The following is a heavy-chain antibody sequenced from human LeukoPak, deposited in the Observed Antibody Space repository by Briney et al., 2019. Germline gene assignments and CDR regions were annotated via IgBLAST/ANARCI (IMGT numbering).Heavy chain of an antibody. D-gene: IGHD5-18*01. Sequence: PSETLSLTCAVYGGSFSDHYWSWIRQPPGKGLEWIGEINHSGSTNYNPSLKSRVTISVDTSKNQFSLKLTSVTAADTAVYYCATSHYGYHYWGQGILVTVSS. CDR3: ATSHYGYHY. J-gene: IGHJ4*02. CDR2: INHSGST. CDR1: GGSFSDHY. V-gene: IGHV4-34*01.